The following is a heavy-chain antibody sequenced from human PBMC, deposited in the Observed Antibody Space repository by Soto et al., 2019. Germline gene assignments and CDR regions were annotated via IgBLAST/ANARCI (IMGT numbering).Heavy chain of an antibody. D-gene: IGHD2-2*01. V-gene: IGHV3-23*01. J-gene: IGHJ5*02. CDR3: AKTDSTSSRSWFDP. Sequence: GGSLRLSCAASGFTFSSYAMSWVRQAPGKGLEWVSLISGSGGSTYYADSVKGRFTISRDNSKNTLYLQMNSLGVEDTAVYHCAKTDSTSSRSWFDPWGQGTLVTVSS. CDR1: GFTFSSYA. CDR2: ISGSGGST.